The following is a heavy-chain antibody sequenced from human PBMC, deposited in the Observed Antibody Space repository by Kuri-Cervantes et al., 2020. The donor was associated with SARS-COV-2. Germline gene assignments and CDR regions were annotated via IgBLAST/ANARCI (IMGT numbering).Heavy chain of an antibody. CDR2: ISGSGGST. CDR3: AKDLGRPNWFDP. Sequence: GGSLRLSCAASGFTFSSYWMNWVRQAPGKGLEWVSAISGSGGSTYYADSVKGRFTISRDNSKNTLYLQMNSLRAEDTAVYYCAKDLGRPNWFDPWGQGTLVTVSS. CDR1: GFTFSSYW. J-gene: IGHJ5*02. V-gene: IGHV3-23*01.